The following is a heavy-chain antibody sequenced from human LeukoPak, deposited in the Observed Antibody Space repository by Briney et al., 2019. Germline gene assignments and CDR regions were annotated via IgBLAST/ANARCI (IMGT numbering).Heavy chain of an antibody. CDR1: GYTFTSYG. Sequence: GSAKVSCKASGYTFTSYGISWVRQAPGQGREWMGWISAYNGKTNYAPKFQGRVTMTTDTSTSTAYMDLRSLRSDDTAVYYCTRDGPDYGDYINFDYWGQGTLVTVSS. J-gene: IGHJ4*02. D-gene: IGHD4-17*01. V-gene: IGHV1-18*01. CDR3: TRDGPDYGDYINFDY. CDR2: ISAYNGKT.